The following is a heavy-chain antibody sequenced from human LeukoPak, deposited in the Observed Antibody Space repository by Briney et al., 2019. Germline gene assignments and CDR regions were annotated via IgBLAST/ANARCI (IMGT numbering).Heavy chain of an antibody. V-gene: IGHV4-59*01. CDR2: IYYSGST. J-gene: IGHJ5*02. CDR1: GGSISSYY. CDR3: ARDVSRGDMRFDP. D-gene: IGHD3-16*01. Sequence: SETLSLTCTVSGGSISSYYWSWIRQPPGKGLEWIGYIYYSGSTNYNPSLKSRVTMSVDTSKNQFSLKLSSVTAADTAVYYCARDVSRGDMRFDPWGQGTLVTVSS.